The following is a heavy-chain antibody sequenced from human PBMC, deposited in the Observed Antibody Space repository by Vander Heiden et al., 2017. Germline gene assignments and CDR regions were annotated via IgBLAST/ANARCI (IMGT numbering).Heavy chain of an antibody. V-gene: IGHV3-13*01. Sequence: EVQLVESGGGLVQPGWSLRLSCAASGFAFGIYDIHWVRQATGKGLEWVSAIGTTGDTYYRDSVKGRFAISRENAKNSLYLQMNNLRAGDTAVYYCARQHSSGSHYWYFDLWGRGTLVTVST. J-gene: IGHJ2*01. D-gene: IGHD3-10*01. CDR2: IGTTGDT. CDR3: ARQHSSGSHYWYFDL. CDR1: GFAFGIYD.